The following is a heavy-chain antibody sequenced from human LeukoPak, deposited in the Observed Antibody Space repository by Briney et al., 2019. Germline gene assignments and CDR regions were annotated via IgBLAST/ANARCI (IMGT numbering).Heavy chain of an antibody. J-gene: IGHJ5*02. CDR1: GGSISSYY. CDR3: ASLVAATPGWFDP. D-gene: IGHD2-15*01. Sequence: SETLSLTCTVSGGSISSYYWSWIRQPPGKGLEWIGYIYYSGSTYYNPSLKSRVTISVDTSKNQFSLKLSSVTAADTAVYYCASLVAATPGWFDPWGQGTLVTVSS. CDR2: IYYSGST. V-gene: IGHV4-59*06.